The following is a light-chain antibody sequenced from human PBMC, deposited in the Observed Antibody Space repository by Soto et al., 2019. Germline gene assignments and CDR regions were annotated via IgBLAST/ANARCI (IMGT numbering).Light chain of an antibody. J-gene: IGLJ3*02. Sequence: QSVLTQPPSVSAAPGQKVTISCSGSSSNIGNNYVSWYQQIPGTAPKLLIYENNKRPSGIPDRFSGSKSGTSATLGITGLQTGDEADYYCETWDSSLSAEVFGGGTKLTVL. CDR2: ENN. CDR1: SSNIGNNY. CDR3: ETWDSSLSAEV. V-gene: IGLV1-51*02.